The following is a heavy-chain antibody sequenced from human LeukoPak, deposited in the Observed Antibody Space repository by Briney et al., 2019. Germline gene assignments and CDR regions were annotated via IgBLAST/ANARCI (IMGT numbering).Heavy chain of an antibody. Sequence: ASVKVSCKASGYTFTRYDIIWVRQATGQGLEWMGWMKPNSGNPGYAQKFQGRVTMSGNTSINTAYMELRSLRSDDTAVYYCARGSMKQWLGDYWGQGTLVTVSS. CDR3: ARGSMKQWLGDY. CDR2: MKPNSGNP. V-gene: IGHV1-8*01. CDR1: GYTFTRYD. D-gene: IGHD6-19*01. J-gene: IGHJ4*02.